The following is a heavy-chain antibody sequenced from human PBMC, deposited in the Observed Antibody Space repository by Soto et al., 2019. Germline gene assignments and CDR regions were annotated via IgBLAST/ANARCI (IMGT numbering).Heavy chain of an antibody. Sequence: QVQLVQSGAEVKKPGASVKVSCKASGYTFTSYDINWVRQATGQGLEWMGWMNPNSGNTGYAQKFQGRVTMTRNTSXITAYMELSSLRSEDTAVYYCARQGITMIVEDAFDIWGQGTMVTVSS. V-gene: IGHV1-8*01. CDR2: MNPNSGNT. CDR1: GYTFTSYD. D-gene: IGHD3-22*01. J-gene: IGHJ3*02. CDR3: ARQGITMIVEDAFDI.